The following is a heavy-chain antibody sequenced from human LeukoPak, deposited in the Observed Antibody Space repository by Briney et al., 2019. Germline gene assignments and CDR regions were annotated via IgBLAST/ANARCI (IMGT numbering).Heavy chain of an antibody. V-gene: IGHV3-30*18. CDR3: AKDRTVGASYWYFDL. D-gene: IGHD1-26*01. J-gene: IGHJ2*01. CDR1: GFTFSSYG. CDR2: ISYDGSHK. Sequence: PGGSLRLSCAASGFTFSSYGMHWVRQAPGKGLEWVAVISYDGSHKYYTDSVKGRFTISRDNSKNTLFLHMNTLRAEDTAIYYCAKDRTVGASYWYFDLWGRGTLVTVSS.